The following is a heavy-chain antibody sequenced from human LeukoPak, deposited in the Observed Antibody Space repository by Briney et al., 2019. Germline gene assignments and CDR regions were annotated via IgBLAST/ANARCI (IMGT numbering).Heavy chain of an antibody. CDR2: ISSSSSYI. D-gene: IGHD2-15*01. Sequence: PGGSLRLSCAASGFTFSSYSMNWVRQAPGKWLEWVSSISSSSSYIYYADSVKGRFTISRDNAKNSLYLQMNSLRAEDTAVYYCARGSWEDIVVVVAATRYWGQGTLVTVSS. V-gene: IGHV3-21*01. CDR1: GFTFSSYS. J-gene: IGHJ4*02. CDR3: ARGSWEDIVVVVAATRY.